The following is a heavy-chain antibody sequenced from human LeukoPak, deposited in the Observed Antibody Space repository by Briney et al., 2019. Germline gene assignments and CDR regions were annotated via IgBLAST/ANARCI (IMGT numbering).Heavy chain of an antibody. Sequence: SQTLSLTCAISGDTVSTNSAAWNWIRQSPSRGLEWLGRTYYRSKWYNDYAVSVKSRITINPDTSKNKFSLQLNSVTPEDTAVYYCARDLGVFSSWSKYDYWGQGSVVTVSS. D-gene: IGHD6-13*01. CDR2: TYYRSKWYN. CDR3: ARDLGVFSSWSKYDY. J-gene: IGHJ4*02. CDR1: GDTVSTNSAA. V-gene: IGHV6-1*01.